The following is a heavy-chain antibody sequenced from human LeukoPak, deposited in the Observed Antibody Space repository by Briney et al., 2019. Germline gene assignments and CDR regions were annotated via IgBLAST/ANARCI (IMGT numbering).Heavy chain of an antibody. Sequence: GGSLRLSCAASGFTFDDYAMHWVRQAPGKGLEWVSLISWDGGSTYYADSVKGRFTISRDNAKNSLYLQMNSLRAEDTAVYYCVRVDSSGYGLHWGLDYWGQGTLVTVSS. CDR1: GFTFDDYA. J-gene: IGHJ4*02. CDR3: VRVDSSGYGLHWGLDY. CDR2: ISWDGGST. V-gene: IGHV3-43D*03. D-gene: IGHD3-22*01.